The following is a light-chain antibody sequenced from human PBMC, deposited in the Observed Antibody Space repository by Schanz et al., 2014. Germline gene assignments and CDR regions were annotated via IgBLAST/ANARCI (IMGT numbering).Light chain of an antibody. J-gene: IGLJ3*02. CDR1: SSDVGGYNF. V-gene: IGLV2-8*01. CDR3: SSYVGSNNWV. Sequence: QSALTQPPSASGSPGQSVTISCTGTSSDVGGYNFVSWYQQHPGKAPKLMIYEVSNRPSGVSNRFSGSKSANTASLTISGLQAEDEADYYCSSYVGSNNWVFGGGTKLTVL. CDR2: EVS.